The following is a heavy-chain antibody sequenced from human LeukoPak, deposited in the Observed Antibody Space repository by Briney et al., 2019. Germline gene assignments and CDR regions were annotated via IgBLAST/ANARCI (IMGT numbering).Heavy chain of an antibody. D-gene: IGHD2-15*01. CDR3: ARENGFPGYCSGGSCYPDTYYFDY. Sequence: ASVKVSCKASGYTFTGYYMHWVRQAPGQGLEWMGWINPNSGNTNYAQKLQGRVTMTTDTSTSTAYMELRSLRSDDTAVYYCARENGFPGYCSGGSCYPDTYYFDYWGQGTLVTVSS. CDR1: GYTFTGYY. V-gene: IGHV1-18*04. J-gene: IGHJ4*02. CDR2: INPNSGNT.